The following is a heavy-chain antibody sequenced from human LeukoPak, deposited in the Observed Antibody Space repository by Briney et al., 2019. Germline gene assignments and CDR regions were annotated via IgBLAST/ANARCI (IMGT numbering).Heavy chain of an antibody. CDR1: GYSFTSHW. CDR3: ARHPSLVRYFDWWRPFPLGVVDY. D-gene: IGHD3-9*01. CDR2: IYPADSDT. Sequence: GESLKISCKTSGYSFTSHWIGWVRQMPGKGLEWMGIIYPADSDTRYSPSFQGQVTISADKSISTAYLQWSSLKASDTAMYYCARHPSLVRYFDWWRPFPLGVVDYWGQGTLVTVSS. J-gene: IGHJ4*02. V-gene: IGHV5-51*01.